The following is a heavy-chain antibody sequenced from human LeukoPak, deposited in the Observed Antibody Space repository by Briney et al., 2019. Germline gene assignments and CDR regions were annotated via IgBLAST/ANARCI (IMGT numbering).Heavy chain of an antibody. CDR1: GFTFSSHG. CDR3: AKDRGAWVVPAAIVYFDY. CDR2: IRYDGSNK. Sequence: GGSLRLSCAASGFTFSSHGMHWVRQAPGKGLEWVAFIRYDGSNKYYADSVKGRFTISRDNSKNTLYLQMNSLRAEDTAVYYCAKDRGAWVVPAAIVYFDYWGQGTLVTVSS. D-gene: IGHD2-2*01. J-gene: IGHJ4*02. V-gene: IGHV3-30*02.